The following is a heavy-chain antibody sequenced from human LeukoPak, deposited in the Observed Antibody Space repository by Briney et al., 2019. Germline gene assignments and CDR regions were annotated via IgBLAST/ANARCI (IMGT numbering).Heavy chain of an antibody. J-gene: IGHJ4*02. CDR3: ARVYGSGSYSVDY. Sequence: SETLSLTCTVSGGSVSSGSYYWSWIRQPPGKGLEWIGYIYYSGSTNYNPSLKSRVTISVDTSMNQFSLKLSSVTAADTAVYYCARVYGSGSYSVDYWGQGTLVTVSS. D-gene: IGHD3-10*01. CDR2: IYYSGST. V-gene: IGHV4-61*01. CDR1: GGSVSSGSYY.